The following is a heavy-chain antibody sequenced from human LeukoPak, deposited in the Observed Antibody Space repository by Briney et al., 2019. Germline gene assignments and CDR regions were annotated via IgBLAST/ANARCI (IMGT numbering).Heavy chain of an antibody. D-gene: IGHD1-14*01. J-gene: IGHJ4*02. V-gene: IGHV4-39*01. CDR1: GGSISSTNYY. Sequence: SETLSLTCIVSGGSISSTNYYWGWVRQPPGTGLEWIGSIYYSGSTYYNPSLESRVTISVDTSKNQFSLKLSSVTAADTAVYYCARKGRGTTSSNFDSWGQGTLVTVSS. CDR3: ARKGRGTTSSNFDS. CDR2: IYYSGST.